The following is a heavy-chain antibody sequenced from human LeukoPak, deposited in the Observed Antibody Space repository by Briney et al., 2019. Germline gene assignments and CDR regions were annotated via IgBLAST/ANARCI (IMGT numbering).Heavy chain of an antibody. CDR2: IYSSGST. CDR1: GGSIDNYY. CDR3: ARLNRWFDP. Sequence: SETLSLTCTVSGGSIDNYYWSWSRQPAGTGLEWIGRIYSSGSTNYNPSLKSRVTMSVDTSKNQFSLKLSSVTAADTAVYYCARLNRWFDPWGQGTLVTVSS. J-gene: IGHJ5*02. D-gene: IGHD2/OR15-2a*01. V-gene: IGHV4-4*07.